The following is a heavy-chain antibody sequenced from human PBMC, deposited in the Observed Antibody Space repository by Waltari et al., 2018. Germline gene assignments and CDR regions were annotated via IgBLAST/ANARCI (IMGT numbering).Heavy chain of an antibody. J-gene: IGHJ5*02. CDR2: ISSSSGYI. V-gene: IGHV3-21*01. CDR3: ARDPCSGGSCPLS. Sequence: EVQLVESGGGLVKPGGSLRLSCAASGFPFLRYSMNWVRQAPGKGLEWVSSISSSSGYIYYADSVKGRFTISRDNAKNSLYLQMNSLRAEDTAVYYCARDPCSGGSCPLSWGQGTLVTVSS. D-gene: IGHD2-15*01. CDR1: GFPFLRYS.